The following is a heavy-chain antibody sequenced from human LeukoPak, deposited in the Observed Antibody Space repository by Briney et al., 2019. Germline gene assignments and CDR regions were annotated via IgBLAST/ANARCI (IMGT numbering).Heavy chain of an antibody. J-gene: IGHJ3*02. V-gene: IGHV4-59*13. CDR1: GGSISSCY. CDR2: IYYSGST. Sequence: SETLSLTCTVSGGSISSCYWSWIRQPQGKGLERIGYIYYSGSTNYNPSLKSRVTISVDTSKNQFSLKLSSVTAADTAVYYCARYSSFPLQLERQNKFAFDIWGQGTMVTVSS. CDR3: ARYSSFPLQLERQNKFAFDI. D-gene: IGHD1-1*01.